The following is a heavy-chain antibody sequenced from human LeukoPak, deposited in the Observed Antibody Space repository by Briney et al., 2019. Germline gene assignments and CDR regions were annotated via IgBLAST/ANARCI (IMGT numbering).Heavy chain of an antibody. CDR1: GYTLTELA. J-gene: IGHJ4*02. Sequence: ASVKVSCKVSGYTLTELAMHWVRQAPGKGLEWMGGFDPEDGETIYAQKFQGRVTMTEDTSTDTAYMELSSLGSEDTAVYYCATQARGSFYYWGQGTLVTVSS. CDR3: ATQARGSFYY. CDR2: FDPEDGET. V-gene: IGHV1-24*01.